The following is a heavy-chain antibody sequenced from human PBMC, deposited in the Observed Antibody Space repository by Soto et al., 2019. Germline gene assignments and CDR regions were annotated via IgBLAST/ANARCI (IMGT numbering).Heavy chain of an antibody. J-gene: IGHJ5*02. Sequence: AAVKVSCKASGYTFTNYAMHWVRQAPGQRLEWMGWINAGNGDTKYSQNFQGRVTITRDTSASTAYMELSSLRSEDTAVYYCARDPYYDFWSGSNWFDPWGQGTLVTVSS. CDR2: INAGNGDT. CDR1: GYTFTNYA. CDR3: ARDPYYDFWSGSNWFDP. D-gene: IGHD3-3*01. V-gene: IGHV1-3*01.